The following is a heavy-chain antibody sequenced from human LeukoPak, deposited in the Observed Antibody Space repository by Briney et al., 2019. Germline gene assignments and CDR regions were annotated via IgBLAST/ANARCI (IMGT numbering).Heavy chain of an antibody. CDR1: GYTFTGYY. V-gene: IGHV1-2*02. CDR2: INPNSGGT. Sequence: ASVKVSCKASGYTFTGYYMHWVRQAPGQGLEWMGWINPNSGGTNYAQKFQGRVTMTRDTSISTAYMELSRLRSDDTAVYYCASLQWTSRLRLGELSPLDYWGQGTLVTVSS. D-gene: IGHD3-16*02. J-gene: IGHJ4*02. CDR3: ASLQWTSRLRLGELSPLDY.